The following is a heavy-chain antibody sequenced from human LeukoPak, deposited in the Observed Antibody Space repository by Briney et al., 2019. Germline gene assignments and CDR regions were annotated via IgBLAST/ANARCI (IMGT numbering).Heavy chain of an antibody. J-gene: IGHJ4*02. V-gene: IGHV4-34*01. D-gene: IGHD3-10*01. Sequence: PSETLSLTCAVYGGSFRGYYWSWIPQPPGKGLEGIGEINHSGSTNYNPSLKSRVTISVDTSKNQFSLKLSSVTAADTAVYYCARGPHYYGSGSYSPDWGQGTLVTVSS. CDR1: GGSFRGYY. CDR2: INHSGST. CDR3: ARGPHYYGSGSYSPD.